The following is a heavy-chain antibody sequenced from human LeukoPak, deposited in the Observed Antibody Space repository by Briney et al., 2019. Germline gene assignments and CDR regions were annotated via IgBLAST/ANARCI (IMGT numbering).Heavy chain of an antibody. V-gene: IGHV1-69*04. CDR1: GGTFSSYA. CDR2: IIPILGIA. D-gene: IGHD2-15*01. CDR3: ARELRRDNY. Sequence: ASVKFSCKASGGTFSSYAISWVRQAPGQGLEWMGRIIPILGIANYAQKFQGRVTITADKSTSTAYMELSSLRSEDTAVYYCARELRRDNYWGQGTLVTVPS. J-gene: IGHJ4*02.